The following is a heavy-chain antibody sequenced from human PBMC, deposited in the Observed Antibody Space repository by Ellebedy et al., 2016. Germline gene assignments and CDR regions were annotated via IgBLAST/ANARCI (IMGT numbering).Heavy chain of an antibody. CDR2: IKPDGSEK. CDR3: ARRNDFDI. V-gene: IGHV3-7*04. Sequence: GESLKISXVVSGFTFRSYYMSWVRQAPEKGLEWLANIKPDGSEKYYVDSVKGRFTVSRDNDKNSLFLQMNSRRAEDTAVYYCARRNDFDIWGQGTMVTVSS. J-gene: IGHJ3*02. CDR1: GFTFRSYY.